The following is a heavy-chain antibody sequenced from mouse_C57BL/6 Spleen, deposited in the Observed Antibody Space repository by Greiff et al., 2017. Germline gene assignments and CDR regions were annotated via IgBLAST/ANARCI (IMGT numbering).Heavy chain of an antibody. CDR3: ARVEAYYSNYWYFDV. Sequence: QVQLQQPGAELVRPGSSVKLSCKASGYTFTSYWMDWVKQRPGQGLEWIGNIYPSDSETHYNQKFKDKATLTVDKSSSTAYMQLSSLTSEDSAVYYCARVEAYYSNYWYFDVWGTGTTVTVSS. J-gene: IGHJ1*03. V-gene: IGHV1-61*01. CDR2: IYPSDSET. D-gene: IGHD2-5*01. CDR1: GYTFTSYW.